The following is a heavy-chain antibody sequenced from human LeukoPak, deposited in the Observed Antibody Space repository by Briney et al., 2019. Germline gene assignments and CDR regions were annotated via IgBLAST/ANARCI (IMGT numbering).Heavy chain of an antibody. V-gene: IGHV3-21*01. CDR2: ISSSMISI. D-gene: IGHD3-9*01. Sequence: GGSLRLSCAASGFTFSSYWMSWVRQPPGKGLEWVSFISSSMISIHYADSVQGRFTISRDNARNILYLQMNSLRAEDTAVYYCARVYDVLTGGFDHWGQGALVTVSS. CDR1: GFTFSSYW. J-gene: IGHJ4*02. CDR3: ARVYDVLTGGFDH.